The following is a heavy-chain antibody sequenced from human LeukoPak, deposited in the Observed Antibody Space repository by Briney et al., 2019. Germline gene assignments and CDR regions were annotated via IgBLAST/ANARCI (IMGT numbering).Heavy chain of an antibody. CDR2: IIPIFGTA. Sequence: ASVKVSCKASGGTFSSYAISWVRQAPGQGLEWMGGIIPIFGTANYAQKFQGRVTITADKSTSTAYMELSSLRSEDTAVYYCARGQHGVRLDAFDIWGQGTMVTVSS. D-gene: IGHD3-10*01. V-gene: IGHV1-69*06. J-gene: IGHJ3*02. CDR3: ARGQHGVRLDAFDI. CDR1: GGTFSSYA.